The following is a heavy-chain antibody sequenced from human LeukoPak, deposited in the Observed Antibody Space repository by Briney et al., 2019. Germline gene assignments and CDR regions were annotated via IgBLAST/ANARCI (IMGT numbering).Heavy chain of an antibody. CDR2: INHSGST. V-gene: IGHV4-34*01. CDR1: GGSFSGYY. Sequence: PETLSLTCAVYGGSFSGYYWSWIRQPPGKGLEWIGEINHSGSTNYNPSLKSRVTISVDTSKNQFSLKLSSVTAADTAVYYCARGAYYHGSGSSVSSGMDVWGKGTTVTVSS. J-gene: IGHJ6*04. D-gene: IGHD3-10*01. CDR3: ARGAYYHGSGSSVSSGMDV.